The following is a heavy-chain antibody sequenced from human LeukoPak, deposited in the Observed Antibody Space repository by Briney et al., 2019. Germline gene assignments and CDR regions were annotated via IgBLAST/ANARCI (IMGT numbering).Heavy chain of an antibody. CDR3: ARGPPPYCGGDCPDY. V-gene: IGHV4-34*01. Sequence: PSETLSLTCAVYGGSFSGYYWSWNRQPPGKGLEWIGEINHSGSTNYNPSLKSRVTISVDTSENQFSLKLSSVTAADTAVYYCARGPPPYCGGDCPDYWGQGTLVTVSS. CDR1: GGSFSGYY. J-gene: IGHJ4*02. D-gene: IGHD2-21*02. CDR2: INHSGST.